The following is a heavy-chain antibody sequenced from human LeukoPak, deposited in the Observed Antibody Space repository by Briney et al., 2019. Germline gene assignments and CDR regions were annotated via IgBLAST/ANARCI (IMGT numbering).Heavy chain of an antibody. V-gene: IGHV3-23*01. CDR1: GFTFSSYA. CDR2: ISGSGGST. CDR3: AKSPTYYYGSSGYYYFDY. J-gene: IGHJ4*02. D-gene: IGHD3-22*01. Sequence: PGGSLRLSCAASGFTFSSYAMSRVRQAPGKGLEWVSAISGSGGSTYYADSVKGRFTISRDNSKNTLYLQMNSLRAEDTAVYYCAKSPTYYYGSSGYYYFDYWGQGTLVTVSS.